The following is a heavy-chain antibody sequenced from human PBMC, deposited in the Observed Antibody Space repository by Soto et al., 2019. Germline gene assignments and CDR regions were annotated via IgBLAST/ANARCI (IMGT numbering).Heavy chain of an antibody. V-gene: IGHV3-23*01. D-gene: IGHD4-4*01. CDR2: ISGSGGST. Sequence: GGSLRLSCAASGFTFSSYAMSWVRRAPGKGLEWVSAISGSGGSTYYADSVKGRFTISRDNSKNTLYLQMNSLRAEDTAVYYCAKDKDYSNYYYYYMDVWGKGTTVTVSS. J-gene: IGHJ6*03. CDR3: AKDKDYSNYYYYYMDV. CDR1: GFTFSSYA.